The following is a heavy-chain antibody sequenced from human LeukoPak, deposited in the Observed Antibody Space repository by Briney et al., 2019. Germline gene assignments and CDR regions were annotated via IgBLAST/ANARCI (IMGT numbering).Heavy chain of an antibody. V-gene: IGHV3-48*03. CDR2: ISSSGSTI. D-gene: IGHD5-18*01. CDR1: GFTFSSYE. Sequence: PGGSLRLSCAASGFTFSSYEMNWVRQAPGRGLEWVSYISSSGSTIYYADSVKGRFTISRDNAKNSLYLQMTSLRAEDTAVYYCATRRGYTYNWGQGTLVTVPS. J-gene: IGHJ4*02. CDR3: ATRRGYTYN.